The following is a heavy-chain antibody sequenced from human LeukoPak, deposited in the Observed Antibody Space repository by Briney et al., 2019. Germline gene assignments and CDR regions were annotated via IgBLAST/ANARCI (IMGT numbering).Heavy chain of an antibody. D-gene: IGHD3-9*01. Sequence: GGSLRLSCATSGFTFSVSAMSWVRQTPGKGLGWLSYISSSSTSIYYTDSVKGRFTISRDNTKNSLYLQMNSLRPEDTALYYCARGLGHFDSWGQGTLVTVSS. CDR2: ISSSSTSI. CDR1: GFTFSVSA. V-gene: IGHV3-48*04. J-gene: IGHJ4*02. CDR3: ARGLGHFDS.